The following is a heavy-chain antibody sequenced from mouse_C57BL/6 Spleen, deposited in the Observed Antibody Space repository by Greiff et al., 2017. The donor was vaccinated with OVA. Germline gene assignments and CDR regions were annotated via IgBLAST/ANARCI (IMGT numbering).Heavy chain of an antibody. CDR2: ISSGGDYT. CDR3: TRGYYGSSLDWFAY. J-gene: IGHJ3*01. D-gene: IGHD1-1*01. CDR1: GFTFSSYA. Sequence: EVQGVESGEGLVKPGGSLKLSCAASGFTFSSYAMSWVRQTPEKRLEWVAYISSGGDYTYYADTVKGRFTISRDNARNTLYLQMSSLKSEDTAMYYCTRGYYGSSLDWFAYWGQGTLVTVSA. V-gene: IGHV5-9-1*02.